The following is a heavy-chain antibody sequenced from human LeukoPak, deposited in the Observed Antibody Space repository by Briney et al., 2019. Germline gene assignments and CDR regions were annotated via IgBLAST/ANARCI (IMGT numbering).Heavy chain of an antibody. CDR1: GFTFSSYA. CDR3: AKDQRRGYCSSPSCYIDY. CDR2: ISGSADST. Sequence: GGSLRLSCAASGFTFSSYAMTWVRQAPGKGLEWVSAISGSADSTYYADSVKGRFTISRDNSKNTLYLQMNSLRAEDTAVYYCAKDQRRGYCSSPSCYIDYWGQGTLVTVSS. J-gene: IGHJ4*02. D-gene: IGHD2-2*02. V-gene: IGHV3-23*01.